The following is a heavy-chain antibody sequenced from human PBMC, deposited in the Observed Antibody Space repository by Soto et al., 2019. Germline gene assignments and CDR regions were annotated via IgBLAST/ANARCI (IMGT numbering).Heavy chain of an antibody. CDR3: ARDISGYSYGVFEY. V-gene: IGHV4-59*01. CDR2: IYYSGST. J-gene: IGHJ4*02. Sequence: SETLSLTCTVAGGSISSYYWIWIRQPPGKGLEWSGYIYYSGSTNYNPSLKSRVNISVDTSKNQFSLKLSSVTAADTAVYYCARDISGYSYGVFEYWGQGTLVTVSS. D-gene: IGHD5-18*01. CDR1: GGSISSYY.